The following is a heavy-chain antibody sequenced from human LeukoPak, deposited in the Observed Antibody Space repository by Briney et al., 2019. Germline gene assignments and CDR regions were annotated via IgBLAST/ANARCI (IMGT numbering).Heavy chain of an antibody. CDR1: GYTFTGYY. CDR3: ARDGSGTSHNY. CDR2: INPNSGGT. J-gene: IGHJ4*02. V-gene: IGHV1-2*06. D-gene: IGHD2-2*01. Sequence: VASVKVSRXASGYTFTGYYMHWVRQARGQGLEWMGRINPNSGGTNYAQKFQGRVTMTRDTSISTAYMELSRLRSDDTAVYYCARDGSGTSHNYWGQGTLVTVSS.